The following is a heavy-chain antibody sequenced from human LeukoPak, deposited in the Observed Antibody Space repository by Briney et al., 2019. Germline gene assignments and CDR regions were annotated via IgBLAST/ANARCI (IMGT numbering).Heavy chain of an antibody. CDR2: IYTSGST. V-gene: IGHV4-4*07. CDR3: ARHGYSQGGEDY. J-gene: IGHJ4*02. Sequence: PSETLSLTCTVSGGSISSYYWSWIRQPAGKGLEWIGRIYTSGSTNYNPSLKSRVTISVDTSKNQFSLKLSSVTAADTAVYFWARHGYSQGGEDYWGQGTPVTVSS. D-gene: IGHD6-13*01. CDR1: GGSISSYY.